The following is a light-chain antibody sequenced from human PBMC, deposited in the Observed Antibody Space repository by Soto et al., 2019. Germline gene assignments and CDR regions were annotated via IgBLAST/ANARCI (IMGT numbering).Light chain of an antibody. CDR3: SSYGASSTL. CDR1: SSDIGGYNY. V-gene: IGLV2-14*03. J-gene: IGLJ2*01. Sequence: QSVLTQPASVSGSPGQSITIPCTGTSSDIGGYNYVSWYQQHPGKAPKLMIFDVSYRPSGISDRFSGSKSGNTASLTISGLPPEDEADYYCSSYGASSTLFGGGTKLTVL. CDR2: DVS.